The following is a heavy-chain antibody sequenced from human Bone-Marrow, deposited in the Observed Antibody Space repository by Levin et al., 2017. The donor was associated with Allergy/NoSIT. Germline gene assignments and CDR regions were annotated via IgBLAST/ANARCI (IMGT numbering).Heavy chain of an antibody. CDR3: ASLQWLEGDYYFDY. CDR1: GGSISSNAYY. V-gene: IGHV4-31*03. D-gene: IGHD6-19*01. Sequence: LRLSCTVSGGSISSNAYYWSWIRQHPEKGLEWIGYLFYSGTTYYNPSLKSRVTMSVDTSKNQFSLKLSSVTAADTALYYCASLQWLEGDYYFDYWGQGTLVTVSS. CDR2: LFYSGTT. J-gene: IGHJ4*02.